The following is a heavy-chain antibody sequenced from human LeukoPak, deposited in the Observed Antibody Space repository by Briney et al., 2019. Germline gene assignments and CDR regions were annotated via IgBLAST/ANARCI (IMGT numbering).Heavy chain of an antibody. V-gene: IGHV4-59*01. CDR1: GGSISSYY. CDR2: IYYSGST. CDR3: AREDRRGDSGHDY. Sequence: AETLSLSCTVSGGSISSYYWSWIRQPPGKGLEWVGHIYYSGSTNYNPSLKSRVTISVDMSKNQFSPKLSSVTAADTAVYYCAREDRRGDSGHDYWGQGTLVTVSS. J-gene: IGHJ4*02. D-gene: IGHD2-21*02.